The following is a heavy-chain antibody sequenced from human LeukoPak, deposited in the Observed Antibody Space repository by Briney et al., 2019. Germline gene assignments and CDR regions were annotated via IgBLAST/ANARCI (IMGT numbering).Heavy chain of an antibody. V-gene: IGHV4-30-2*01. D-gene: IGHD4-23*01. CDR2: IYHSGRS. Sequence: KPSETLSLTCTASGGSISSGGYTRSWFRQPPGKGLEWIGYIYHSGRSYSNPSLESRVTILVDTSRNQFSLKVSSVTAAVTAVYYCARTKGGGDSVDYWGQGTLVTVSS. J-gene: IGHJ4*02. CDR3: ARTKGGGDSVDY. CDR1: GGSISSGGYT.